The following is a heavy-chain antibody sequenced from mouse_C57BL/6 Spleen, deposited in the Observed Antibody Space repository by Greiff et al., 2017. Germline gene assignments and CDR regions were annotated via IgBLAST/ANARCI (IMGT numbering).Heavy chain of an antibody. CDR2: ISSGSSTI. J-gene: IGHJ4*01. V-gene: IGHV5-17*01. D-gene: IGHD1-1*01. CDR1: GFTFSDYG. CDR3: ARRDYYGSSSYAMDD. Sequence: DVMLVESGGGLVKPGGSLKLSCAASGFTFSDYGMHWVRQAPEKGLEWVAYISSGSSTIYSADTVKGRFTISRDNAKNTLFLQMTSLRAEDTAMYYCARRDYYGSSSYAMDDWGQGTSVTVSS.